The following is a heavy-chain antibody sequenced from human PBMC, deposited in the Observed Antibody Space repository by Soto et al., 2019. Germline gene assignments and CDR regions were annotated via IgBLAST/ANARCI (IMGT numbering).Heavy chain of an antibody. CDR1: GITISNYP. J-gene: IGHJ4*02. Sequence: EVQLLESGGGLVQPGGSLRLSCAASGITISNYPMCWVRQAPGKGLDWVSGISGSGDRTYYGDSAKGRFTISKDISKNSLSLQLDSLGVEDTAVYFCVKDDGGYPSTAPHWGQGTLVTVSS. D-gene: IGHD3-22*01. CDR2: ISGSGDRT. CDR3: VKDDGGYPSTAPH. V-gene: IGHV3-23*01.